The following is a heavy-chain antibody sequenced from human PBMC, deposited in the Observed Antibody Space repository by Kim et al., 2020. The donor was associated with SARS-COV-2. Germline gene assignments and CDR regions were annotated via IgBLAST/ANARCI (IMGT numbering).Heavy chain of an antibody. CDR3: AKDRQSGSYSGRFDY. V-gene: IGHV3-30*18. J-gene: IGHJ4*02. Sequence: GGSLRLSCAASGFTFSSYGMHWVRQAPGKGLEWVAVISYDGSNKYYADSVKGRFTISRDNSKNTLYLQMNSLRAEDTAVYYCAKDRQSGSYSGRFDYWGQGTLVTVSS. CDR2: ISYDGSNK. D-gene: IGHD1-26*01. CDR1: GFTFSSYG.